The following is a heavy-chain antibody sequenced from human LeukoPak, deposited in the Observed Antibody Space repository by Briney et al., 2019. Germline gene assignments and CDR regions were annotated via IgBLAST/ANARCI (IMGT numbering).Heavy chain of an antibody. D-gene: IGHD3-22*01. V-gene: IGHV1-24*01. CDR3: ATAPNYDWVILHDAFDI. CDR1: GYTLTELS. J-gene: IGHJ3*02. CDR2: FDPEDGET. Sequence: ASVKVSCKVSGYTLTELSMHWVRQAPGKGLEWMGGFDPEDGETIYAQKFQGRVTMTEDTSTDTAYMELSSLRSEDTAVYYRATAPNYDWVILHDAFDIWGQGTMVTVSS.